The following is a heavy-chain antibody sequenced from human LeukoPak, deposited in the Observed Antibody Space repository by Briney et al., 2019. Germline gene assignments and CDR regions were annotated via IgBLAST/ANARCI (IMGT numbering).Heavy chain of an antibody. CDR1: GGSISSSNW. J-gene: IGHJ5*02. V-gene: IGHV4-4*02. CDR3: ARDPPPQLLWFGESQGGFDP. D-gene: IGHD3-10*01. CDR2: IYHSGST. Sequence: SGTLSLTCAVSGGSISSSNWWSWVRQPPGKGLEWIGEIYHSGSTNYNPSLKSRVTTSVDKSKNQFSLKLSSVTAADTAVYYCARDPPPQLLWFGESQGGFDPWGQGTLVTVSS.